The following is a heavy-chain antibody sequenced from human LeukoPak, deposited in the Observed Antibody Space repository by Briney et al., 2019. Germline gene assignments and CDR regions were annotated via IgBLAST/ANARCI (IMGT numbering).Heavy chain of an antibody. CDR3: ASNYGSGNYYYYGMDV. CDR1: GGSITYYY. Sequence: SETLSLTCTVSGGSITYYYGSWIRQPPGKGLEWIGEINHSGSTNYNPSLKSRVTISVDTSKNQFSLKLSSVTAADTAVYYCASNYGSGNYYYYGMDVWGQGTTVTVSS. CDR2: INHSGST. J-gene: IGHJ6*02. V-gene: IGHV4-34*01. D-gene: IGHD3-10*01.